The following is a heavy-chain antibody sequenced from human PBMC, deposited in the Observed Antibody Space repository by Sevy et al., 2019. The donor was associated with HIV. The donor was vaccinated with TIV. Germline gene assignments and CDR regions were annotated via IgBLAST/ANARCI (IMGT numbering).Heavy chain of an antibody. CDR1: GFTFSNAW. V-gene: IGHV3-15*01. Sequence: GESLKISCAASGFTFSNAWMSWVRQAPGKGLEWVGRIKSKTDGGTTDYAAPVKGRFTISRDDSKNTLYLQMNSLKTEDTAVYYCTTDRRGSEYSYGYGYWGQGTLVTVSS. CDR2: IKSKTDGGTT. J-gene: IGHJ4*02. CDR3: TTDRRGSEYSYGYGY. D-gene: IGHD5-18*01.